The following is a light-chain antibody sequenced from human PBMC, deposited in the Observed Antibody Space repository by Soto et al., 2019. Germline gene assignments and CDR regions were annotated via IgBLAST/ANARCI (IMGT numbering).Light chain of an antibody. V-gene: IGKV1-39*01. CDR2: AAS. CDR3: QQSYSLFT. J-gene: IGKJ3*01. Sequence: DIQMTQSPSSLSASVGDRVTITCRASQSISSYLNWYQQKPGKAPKLLIYAASSLQSGVPSKFSGSGSGTDFTLTISSLQPEECATYYCQQSYSLFTFGPGTKVDIK. CDR1: QSISSY.